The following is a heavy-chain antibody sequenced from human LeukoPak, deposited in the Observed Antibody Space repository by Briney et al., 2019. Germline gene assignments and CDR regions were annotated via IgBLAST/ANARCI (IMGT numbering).Heavy chain of an antibody. Sequence: GRSLRLSCAASGFTFNNYWMSWVRQGPGKGLGWVAHIKEDTSQKYYVGSVEGRFTISRDNARNSLYLQMNSLRGEDTAVYFCARQVSREGHFDYWGQGALVTVSS. D-gene: IGHD1-26*01. CDR3: ARQVSREGHFDY. V-gene: IGHV3-7*01. CDR1: GFTFNNYW. CDR2: IKEDTSQK. J-gene: IGHJ4*02.